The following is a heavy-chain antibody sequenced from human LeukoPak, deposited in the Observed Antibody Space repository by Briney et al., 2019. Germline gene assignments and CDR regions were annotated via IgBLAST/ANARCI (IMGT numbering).Heavy chain of an antibody. CDR2: IYYSGST. CDR3: AKQLGYCSDGSCYFPY. V-gene: IGHV4-59*01. J-gene: IGHJ4*02. Sequence: SETLSLTCTVSGGSISSYYWSWIRQPPGKGLEWIGYIYYSGSTNYNPSLKSRVAISVDTSKNQFALKLSSVTAADTAVYYCAKQLGYCSDGSCYFPYWGQGTLVTVSS. D-gene: IGHD2-15*01. CDR1: GGSISSYY.